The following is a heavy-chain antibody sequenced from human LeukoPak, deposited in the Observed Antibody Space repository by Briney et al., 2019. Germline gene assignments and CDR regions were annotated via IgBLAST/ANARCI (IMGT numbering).Heavy chain of an antibody. CDR1: GYTLTELS. CDR2: FDPEDGET. V-gene: IGHV1-24*01. Sequence: ASVKVSCKVSGYTLTELSMHWVRQAPGKGLEWMGGFDPEDGETIYAQKFQGRVTMTEDTSTDTAYMELSSLRSEDTAVYYCATAPHQYYYDSSGSHFDYRGQGTLVTVSS. J-gene: IGHJ4*02. D-gene: IGHD3-22*01. CDR3: ATAPHQYYYDSSGSHFDY.